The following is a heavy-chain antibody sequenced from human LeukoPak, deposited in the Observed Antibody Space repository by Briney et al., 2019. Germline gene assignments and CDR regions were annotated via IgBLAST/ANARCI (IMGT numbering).Heavy chain of an antibody. V-gene: IGHV4-59*01. J-gene: IGHJ5*02. D-gene: IGHD6-6*01. CDR1: GGSISSYY. CDR3: ARQDYSSWPNWFDP. CDR2: IYYSGGT. Sequence: SETLSLTCTVSGGSISSYYWSWIRQPPGKGLEWIGYIYYSGGTNYNPSLKSRVTISVDTCKNQFSLKLSSVPAADTAIYYCARQDYSSWPNWFDPWGRGTLVTVSS.